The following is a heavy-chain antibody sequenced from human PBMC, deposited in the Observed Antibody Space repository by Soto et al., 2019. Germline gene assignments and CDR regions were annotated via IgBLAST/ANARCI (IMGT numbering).Heavy chain of an antibody. CDR1: GGSFSGYY. CDR3: ARGMSIAARPAFGY. D-gene: IGHD6-6*01. Sequence: QVQLQQWGAGLLKPSETLSLTCAVSGGSFSGYYWSWIRQPPGKGLEWIGEINHSGSTNYNPSLKSRVTISVDTSKNQFALKLSSVTAADTAVYYCARGMSIAARPAFGYWGQGTLVTVSS. V-gene: IGHV4-34*01. CDR2: INHSGST. J-gene: IGHJ4*02.